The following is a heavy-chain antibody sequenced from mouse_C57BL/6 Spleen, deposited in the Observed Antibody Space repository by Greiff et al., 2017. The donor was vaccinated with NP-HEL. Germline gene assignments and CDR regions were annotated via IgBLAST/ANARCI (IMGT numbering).Heavy chain of an antibody. Sequence: VQLQQSGAELVKPGASVKLSCKASGYTFTSYWMHWVKQRPGQGLEWIGMIHPNSGSTNYNEKFKSKATLTVDKSSSTAYMQLSSLTSEDSAVYYCASDYDPYYYAMDYWGQGTSVTVSS. J-gene: IGHJ4*01. D-gene: IGHD2-4*01. CDR1: GYTFTSYW. V-gene: IGHV1-64*01. CDR3: ASDYDPYYYAMDY. CDR2: IHPNSGST.